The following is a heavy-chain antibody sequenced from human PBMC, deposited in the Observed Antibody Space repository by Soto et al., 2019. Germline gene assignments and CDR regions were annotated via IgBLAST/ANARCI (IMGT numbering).Heavy chain of an antibody. Sequence: ASVKVSCKASGYTFTSYDINWVRQATGQGLEWMGWMNPNSGNTGYAQKFQGRVTMTRNTSISTAYMELSSLRSEDTAVYYCARGSEDIVVVPAAMIDYWGQGTLVTVSS. CDR3: ARGSEDIVVVPAAMIDY. D-gene: IGHD2-2*01. CDR1: GYTFTSYD. CDR2: MNPNSGNT. V-gene: IGHV1-8*01. J-gene: IGHJ4*02.